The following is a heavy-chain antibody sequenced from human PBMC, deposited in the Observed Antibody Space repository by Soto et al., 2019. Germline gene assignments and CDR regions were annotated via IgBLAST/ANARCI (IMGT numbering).Heavy chain of an antibody. Sequence: SETXSLTXXVSXGXIXXXXXXXXXQPPGKGLEWIGYIYYSGSTHYTPSLKSRVTISVDTSKNQFSLKLSSVTAADTAVYYCASFYYDTDPYFDYWGQGTLVTVSS. CDR3: ASFYYDTDPYFDY. J-gene: IGHJ4*02. V-gene: IGHV4-59*01. CDR1: XGXIXXXX. CDR2: IYYSGST. D-gene: IGHD3-22*01.